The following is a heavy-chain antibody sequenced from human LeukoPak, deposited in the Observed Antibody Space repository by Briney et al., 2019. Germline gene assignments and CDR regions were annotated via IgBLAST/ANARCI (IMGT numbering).Heavy chain of an antibody. CDR2: INPNSGST. V-gene: IGHV1-2*02. J-gene: IGHJ4*02. D-gene: IGHD3-16*01. CDR3: ARGGGNWGIRLYFDY. CDR1: GYTFTGYY. Sequence: ASVKVSCKASGYTFTGYYMHWVRQAPGQGLEWMGWINPNSGSTNYAQKFQGRVTMTRDTSISTAYMELSRLRSDDTAVYYCARGGGNWGIRLYFDYWGQGTLVTVSS.